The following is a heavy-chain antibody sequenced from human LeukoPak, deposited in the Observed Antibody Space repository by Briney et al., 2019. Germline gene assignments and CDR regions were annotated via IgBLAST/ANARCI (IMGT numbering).Heavy chain of an antibody. V-gene: IGHV3-9*01. D-gene: IGHD6-13*01. CDR1: GFTFDDYA. J-gene: IGHJ4*02. Sequence: GGSLRLSCAASGFTFDDYAMHWVRQAPGKGLEWVSGISWNSGSIGYADSVKGRFTISRDNAKNSLYLQMNSLGAEDTALYYCAKDRAAAPGYFDYWGQGTLVTVSS. CDR2: ISWNSGSI. CDR3: AKDRAAAPGYFDY.